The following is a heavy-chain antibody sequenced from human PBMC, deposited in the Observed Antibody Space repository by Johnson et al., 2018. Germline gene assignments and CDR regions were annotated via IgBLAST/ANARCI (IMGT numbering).Heavy chain of an antibody. J-gene: IGHJ3*02. CDR2: IKQDGSEK. V-gene: IGHV3-7*01. CDR1: GFTFSGFW. D-gene: IGHD5-24*01. CDR3: ARPRRYGYPGGFDI. Sequence: EVQLVESGGGLVQPGGSLRLSCAASGFTFSGFWMTWVRQPGKGLEWVANIKQDGSEKYYVDSVKGRFTISRDNAKNSLYLQMNSLRAEDPAVYYCARPRRYGYPGGFDIWGQGTMVTVSS.